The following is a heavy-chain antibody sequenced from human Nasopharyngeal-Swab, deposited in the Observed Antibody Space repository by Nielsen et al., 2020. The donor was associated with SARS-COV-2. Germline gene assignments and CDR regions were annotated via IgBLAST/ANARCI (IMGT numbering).Heavy chain of an antibody. CDR1: GFTFNYFG. V-gene: IGHV3-30*18. CDR2: ISYEGSIR. J-gene: IGHJ4*02. Sequence: GESLKISCAASGFTFNYFGMHWVRQAPGKGLEWVAFISYEGSIRNYIDSVKGRFTVSRDSSKNTVYLQMNSLRPDDTAVYFCAKSMAYFQLSGTYNLDFRGQGTLVTVSS. CDR3: AKSMAYFQLSGTYNLDF. D-gene: IGHD2-21*01.